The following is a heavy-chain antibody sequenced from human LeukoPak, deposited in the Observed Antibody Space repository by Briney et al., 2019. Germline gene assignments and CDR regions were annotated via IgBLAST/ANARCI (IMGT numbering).Heavy chain of an antibody. CDR2: IKHDGTEK. CDR1: GFTFSSYW. D-gene: IGHD6-19*01. V-gene: IGHV3-7*01. Sequence: PGGSLRLSCAASGFTFSSYWMSWVRQAPGKGLEWVANIKHDGTEKYYVDSVKGRFTISRDNAKNSLYLQMNSLRAEDTAVYYCTTDDISSGWYFHYYYGMDVWGQGTTVTVSS. CDR3: TTDDISSGWYFHYYYGMDV. J-gene: IGHJ6*02.